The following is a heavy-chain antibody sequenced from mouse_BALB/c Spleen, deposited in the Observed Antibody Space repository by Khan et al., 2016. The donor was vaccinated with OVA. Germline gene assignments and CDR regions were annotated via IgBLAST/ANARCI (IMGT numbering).Heavy chain of an antibody. Sequence: QVQLKESGPGLVAPSQNLSITCTASGFSLSDYGVSWIRQPPGKGLEWLGDIWGGGSTNYNTDLKTKLSISKDNSKSQAVLKMSSMQSDDTAMFYCAKGVWSYYYTFDYWGQGTTVTVSS. V-gene: IGHV2-6-5*01. CDR3: AKGVWSYYYTFDY. J-gene: IGHJ4*01. CDR1: GFSLSDYG. CDR2: IWGGGST.